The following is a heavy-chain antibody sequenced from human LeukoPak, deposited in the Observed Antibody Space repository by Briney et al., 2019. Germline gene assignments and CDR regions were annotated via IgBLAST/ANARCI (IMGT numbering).Heavy chain of an antibody. J-gene: IGHJ6*02. CDR3: AREPIAVAGYYYYYGMDV. CDR1: GGTFSSYA. V-gene: IGHV1-69*06. D-gene: IGHD6-19*01. CDR2: IIPIFGTA. Sequence: ASVKVSCKASGGTFSSYAISWVRQAPGQGLEWMGGIIPIFGTANYAQKFQGRVTITADKSTSTAYMGLSSLRSEDTAVYYCAREPIAVAGYYYYYGMDVWGQGTTVTVSS.